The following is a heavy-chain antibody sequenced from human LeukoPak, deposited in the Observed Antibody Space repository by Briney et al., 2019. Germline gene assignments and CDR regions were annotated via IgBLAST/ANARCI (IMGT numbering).Heavy chain of an antibody. CDR1: GGSISSYY. J-gene: IGHJ3*02. CDR2: IYYSGST. V-gene: IGHV4-59*08. Sequence: PSETLSLTCTVSGGSISSYYWSWIRQPPGKGLEWIGYIYYSGSTNYNPSLKSRVTISVDTSKNQFSLKLSSVSAADTAVYYCARHILNDYGDDGGAFDIWGQGTMVTVSS. CDR3: ARHILNDYGDDGGAFDI. D-gene: IGHD4-17*01.